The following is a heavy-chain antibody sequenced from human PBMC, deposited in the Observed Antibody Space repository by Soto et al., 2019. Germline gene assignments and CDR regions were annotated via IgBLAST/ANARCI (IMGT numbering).Heavy chain of an antibody. CDR3: ARAFFYQGSDSRGYSFDAFDF. J-gene: IGHJ3*01. CDR2: ISAHTGSS. Sequence: QVQLVQSGAEVKKPGASVKVSCKASGYTFTSSGMSWVRQAPGQGLEWMGWISAHTGSSEYAQRFQGRVTMATDRFKNTAYMELRSLRSDDTAVYYCARAFFYQGSDSRGYSFDAFDFWGPGTLVTVSS. V-gene: IGHV1-18*01. CDR1: GYTFTSSG. D-gene: IGHD3-22*01.